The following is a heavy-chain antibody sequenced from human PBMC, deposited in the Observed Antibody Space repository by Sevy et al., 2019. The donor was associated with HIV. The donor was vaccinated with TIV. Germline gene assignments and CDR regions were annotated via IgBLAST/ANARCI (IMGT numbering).Heavy chain of an antibody. CDR3: ARYGRIPVAGHTWFDP. CDR2: ISGGGAAT. V-gene: IGHV3-23*01. CDR1: GFTFIAFG. Sequence: GGSLRLSCSASGFTFIAFGMTWVRQPPGKGLEWVSGISGGGAATAYADSVKGRFTISRDNSKNTLYLQMNSLTAADTAVYYCARYGRIPVAGHTWFDPWGLGTLVTVSS. J-gene: IGHJ5*02. D-gene: IGHD6-19*01.